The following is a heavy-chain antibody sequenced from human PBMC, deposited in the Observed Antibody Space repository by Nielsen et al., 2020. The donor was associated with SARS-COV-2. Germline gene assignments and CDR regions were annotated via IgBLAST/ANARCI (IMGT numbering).Heavy chain of an antibody. J-gene: IGHJ6*03. Sequence: GGSLRLSCAASGFTFDDYAMHWVRQAPGKALEWVSGISWNSGSIGYADSVKGRFTISTDISKNTLYLQMNSLRGEDTAVYYCAKDLADSWSDDYSAYYNMDVWGKGTTVTVSS. D-gene: IGHD3-3*01. CDR3: AKDLADSWSDDYSAYYNMDV. CDR1: GFTFDDYA. V-gene: IGHV3-9*01. CDR2: ISWNSGSI.